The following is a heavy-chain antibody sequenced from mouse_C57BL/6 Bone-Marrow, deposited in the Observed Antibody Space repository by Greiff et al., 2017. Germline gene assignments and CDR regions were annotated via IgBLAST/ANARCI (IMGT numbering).Heavy chain of an antibody. V-gene: IGHV5-9*01. CDR1: GFTFSSYT. Sequence: EVMLVESGGGLVKPGGSLKLSCAASGFTFSSYTMSWVRQTPEKRLEWVATISGGGGNTYYPDSVKGRFTISRDNAKNTLYLQMSSLRSEDTALYYCASFYYGSSYYAMDYWGQGTSVTVSS. J-gene: IGHJ4*01. CDR3: ASFYYGSSYYAMDY. CDR2: ISGGGGNT. D-gene: IGHD1-1*01.